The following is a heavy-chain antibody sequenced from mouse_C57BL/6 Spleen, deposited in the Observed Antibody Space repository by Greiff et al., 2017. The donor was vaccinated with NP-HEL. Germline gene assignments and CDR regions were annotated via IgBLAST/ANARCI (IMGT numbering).Heavy chain of an antibody. J-gene: IGHJ4*01. D-gene: IGHD1-1*01. CDR1: GFSLTSYG. V-gene: IGHV2-5*01. Sequence: VQLQESGPGLVQPSQSLSITCTVSGFSLTSYGVHWVRQSPGKGLEWLGVIWRGGSTDYNAAFMSRLSITKDNSKSQVFFKMNSLQADDTAIYYCAKNSPVVARYAMDYWGQGTSVTVSS. CDR2: IWRGGST. CDR3: AKNSPVVARYAMDY.